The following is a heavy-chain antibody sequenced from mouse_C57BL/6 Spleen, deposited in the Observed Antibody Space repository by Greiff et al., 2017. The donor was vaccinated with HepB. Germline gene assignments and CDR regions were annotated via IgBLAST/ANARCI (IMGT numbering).Heavy chain of an antibody. Sequence: EVHLVESGGGLVQPGGSLSLSCAASGFTFTDYYMSWVRQPPGKALEWLGFSRNKANGYTTEYSASVKGRFTISRDNSQSILYLQMNALRAEDSATYYCARIYYDYDGIFFAYWGQGTLVTVSA. CDR2: SRNKANGYTT. CDR1: GFTFTDYY. J-gene: IGHJ3*01. CDR3: ARIYYDYDGIFFAY. D-gene: IGHD2-4*01. V-gene: IGHV7-3*01.